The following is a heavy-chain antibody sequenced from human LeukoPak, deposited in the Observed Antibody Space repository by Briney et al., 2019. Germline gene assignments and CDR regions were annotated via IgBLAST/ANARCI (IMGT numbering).Heavy chain of an antibody. CDR3: ARDAMVRGVPI. CDR2: IIPILGIA. Sequence: ASVKVSCKASGGTFSSYAISWVRQAPGQGLEWMGRIIPILGIANYAQKFQGRVTITADKSTSTAYMELSSLRSEDTAVYYCARDAMVRGVPIWGQGTMVTVSS. D-gene: IGHD3-10*01. CDR1: GGTFSSYA. V-gene: IGHV1-69*04. J-gene: IGHJ3*02.